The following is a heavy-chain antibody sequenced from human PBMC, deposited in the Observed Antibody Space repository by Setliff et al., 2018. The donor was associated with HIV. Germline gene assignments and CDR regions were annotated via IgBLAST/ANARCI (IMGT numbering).Heavy chain of an antibody. J-gene: IGHJ3*02. CDR2: VYSTGST. Sequence: PSETLSLTCTVSGDSINNYYWSWLRQPPGKGLEWIGYVYSTGSTNSKSSLKSRVTISVDTSKNQFSPKLSSVTAADTAVYYCARVATGPESFEIWGKGTMVTVSS. D-gene: IGHD3-9*01. CDR3: ARVATGPESFEI. V-gene: IGHV4-59*01. CDR1: GDSINNYY.